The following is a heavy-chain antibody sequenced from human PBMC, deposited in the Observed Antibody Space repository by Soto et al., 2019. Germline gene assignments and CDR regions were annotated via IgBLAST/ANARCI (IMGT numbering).Heavy chain of an antibody. V-gene: IGHV3-43*01. CDR3: ASNYYGSSGYLDY. D-gene: IGHD3-22*01. J-gene: IGHJ4*02. CDR2: ISWDGGST. Sequence: GGSLRLSCAASGFTFDDYTMHWVRQAPGKGLEWVSLISWDGGSTYYADSVKGRFTISRDNSKNSLYLQMNSLRTEDTALYYCASNYYGSSGYLDYWGQGTLVTVSS. CDR1: GFTFDDYT.